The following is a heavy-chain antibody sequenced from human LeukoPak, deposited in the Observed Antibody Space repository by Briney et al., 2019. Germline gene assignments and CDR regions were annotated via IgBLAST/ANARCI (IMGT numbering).Heavy chain of an antibody. J-gene: IGHJ4*02. V-gene: IGHV4-31*03. CDR2: IFYSGTT. CDR1: GGSISSGGYY. Sequence: PSETLSLTCTVSGGSISSGGYYWNWIRQHPGKGLEWIGHIFYSGTTYYNPSLKSRVMISMDTSKNQFSLKLSSVTAADTAVYYCARDYYDSSDYSGFVYWGQGTLVTVSS. CDR3: ARDYYDSSDYSGFVY. D-gene: IGHD3-22*01.